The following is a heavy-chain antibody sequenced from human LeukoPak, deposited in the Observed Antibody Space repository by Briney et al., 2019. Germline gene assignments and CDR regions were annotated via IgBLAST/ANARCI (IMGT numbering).Heavy chain of an antibody. CDR2: IYHSGST. V-gene: IGHV4-4*02. J-gene: IGHJ4*02. D-gene: IGHD2-21*02. CDR3: ARIRVGTFDY. Sequence: SGTLSLTCAVSGGSISSSNWWSWVHQPPGKGLEWIGEIYHSGSTNYNPSLKSRFTISVDKSKNQFSLKLSSVTAADTAVYYCARIRVGTFDYWGQGTLVTVSS. CDR1: GGSISSSNW.